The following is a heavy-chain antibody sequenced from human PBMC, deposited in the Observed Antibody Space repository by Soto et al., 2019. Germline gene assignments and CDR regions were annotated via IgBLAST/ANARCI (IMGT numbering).Heavy chain of an antibody. J-gene: IGHJ4*02. D-gene: IGHD3-10*02. CDR1: GGSISSGCYY. Sequence: SETLSLTCPVSGGSISSGCYYWSWIRQHPGKGLEWIGYIYYSGSTYYNPSLKSRVTISLDTSKNQFSLKLSSVTAADTAMYYCARLSSGERLNFDYWGQGTLVTVSS. CDR2: IYYSGST. CDR3: ARLSSGERLNFDY. V-gene: IGHV4-31*03.